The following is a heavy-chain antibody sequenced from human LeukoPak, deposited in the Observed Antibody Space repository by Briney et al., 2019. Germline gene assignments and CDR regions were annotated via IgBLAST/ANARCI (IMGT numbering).Heavy chain of an antibody. Sequence: GGSLRLSCAASGFTFSNYGMHWVRQAPGKGLEWVAVISYDESNKYYADSVKGRFTISRDNSKNTLFLQMNTLRAEDTAVYYCARYYGSGRGYYGLDVWGQGTTVTVSS. J-gene: IGHJ6*02. D-gene: IGHD3-10*01. V-gene: IGHV3-30*03. CDR2: ISYDESNK. CDR1: GFTFSNYG. CDR3: ARYYGSGRGYYGLDV.